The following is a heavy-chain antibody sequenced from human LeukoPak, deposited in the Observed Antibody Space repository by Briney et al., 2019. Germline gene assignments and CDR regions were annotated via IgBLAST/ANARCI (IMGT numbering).Heavy chain of an antibody. J-gene: IGHJ3*02. CDR3: ARRSIFGDAFDI. V-gene: IGHV1-8*01. CDR1: GYTFTRYD. D-gene: IGHD3-3*01. Sequence: ASVKVSCKASGYTFTRYDINWVRQATGQGLEWMGWMDPNSGNTGYAQKFQGRVTMTRNTSISTAYMELSSLRSEDTAVYYCARRSIFGDAFDIWGQGTMVTVSS. CDR2: MDPNSGNT.